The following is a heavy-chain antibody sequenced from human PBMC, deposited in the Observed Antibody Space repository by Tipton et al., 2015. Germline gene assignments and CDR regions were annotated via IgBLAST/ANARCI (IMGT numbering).Heavy chain of an antibody. CDR2: IFGGGSV. CDR3: ARDIVPNWFEP. V-gene: IGHV4-4*07. Sequence: GLVKPSETLSLVCSVSGDSIRNKYWSWIRQPAEKGLEWIGRIFGGGSVAYNPSLKGRVTMSVDTSKNEFALRLTSVNAADTAIYYCARDIVPNWFEPWGQGILVTVSS. CDR1: GDSIRNKY. D-gene: IGHD2-15*01. J-gene: IGHJ5*02.